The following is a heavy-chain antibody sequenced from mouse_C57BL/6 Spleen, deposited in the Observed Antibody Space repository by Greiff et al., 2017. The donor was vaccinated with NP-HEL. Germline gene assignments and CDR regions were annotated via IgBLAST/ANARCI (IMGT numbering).Heavy chain of an antibody. D-gene: IGHD2-1*01. Sequence: EVKLVESGGGLVQPGGSLSLSCAASGFTFTDYYMSWVRQPPGKALEWLGFIRNKANGYTTEYSASVKGRFTISRDNSQSILYLQMNALRAEDSATYYCARSLYGNYDFDYWGQGTTLTVSS. CDR1: GFTFTDYY. CDR2: IRNKANGYTT. V-gene: IGHV7-3*01. CDR3: ARSLYGNYDFDY. J-gene: IGHJ2*01.